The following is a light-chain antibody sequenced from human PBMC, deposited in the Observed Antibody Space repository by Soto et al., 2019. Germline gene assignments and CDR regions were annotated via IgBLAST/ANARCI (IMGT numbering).Light chain of an antibody. Sequence: SYELTQPPSVSVSPGQTARITCSGDALPKQYAYWYQQKPGQAPVLVVYDDRDRPSGIPERFSGSNSGNTATLTISRVEAGDEADYYCQVWDSSSDHYVFGSGTKVTVL. CDR3: QVWDSSSDHYV. CDR2: DDR. J-gene: IGLJ1*01. CDR1: ALPKQY. V-gene: IGLV3-21*02.